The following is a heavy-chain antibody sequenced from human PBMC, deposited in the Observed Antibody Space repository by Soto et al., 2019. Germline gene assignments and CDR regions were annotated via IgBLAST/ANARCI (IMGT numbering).Heavy chain of an antibody. CDR1: GFTFSSYG. J-gene: IGHJ6*02. V-gene: IGHV3-33*01. CDR2: IWYDGSNK. CDR3: ARDRLPLLWFGEPQAGMDV. D-gene: IGHD3-10*01. Sequence: QVQLVESGGGVVQPGRSLRLSCAASGFTFSSYGMHCVRQAPGKGLEWVAVIWYDGSNKYYADSVKGRFTISRDNSKNPLYLQMNSLRAEDTAVYYCARDRLPLLWFGEPQAGMDVWGQGTTVTVSS.